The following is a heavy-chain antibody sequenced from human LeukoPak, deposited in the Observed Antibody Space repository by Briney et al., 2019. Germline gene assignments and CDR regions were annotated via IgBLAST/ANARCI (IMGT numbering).Heavy chain of an antibody. CDR2: TSSSGSTI. CDR1: GFTFSSYE. V-gene: IGHV3-48*03. Sequence: GGSLRLSCAASGFTFSSYEMNWVRQAPGKGLEWVSYTSSSGSTIYYADSVKGRFTISRDNAKNSLSLQMNSLRAEDTAVYYCARPADHYYYGMDVWGQGTTVTVSS. CDR3: ARPADHYYYGMDV. J-gene: IGHJ6*02.